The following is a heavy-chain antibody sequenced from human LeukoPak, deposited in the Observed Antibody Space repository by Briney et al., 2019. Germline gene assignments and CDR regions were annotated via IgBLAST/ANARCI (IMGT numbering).Heavy chain of an antibody. CDR1: GGSISSYY. CDR2: IYTSGST. CDR3: ARENKDTIPNVLRYFDWSPNYYYYMDV. V-gene: IGHV4-4*07. D-gene: IGHD3-9*01. Sequence: SETLSLACTVSGGSISSYYWSWIRQPAGKGLEWIGRIYTSGSTNYNPSLKSRVTMSVDTSKNQFSLKLSSVTAADTAVYYCARENKDTIPNVLRYFDWSPNYYYYMDVWGKGTTVTISS. J-gene: IGHJ6*03.